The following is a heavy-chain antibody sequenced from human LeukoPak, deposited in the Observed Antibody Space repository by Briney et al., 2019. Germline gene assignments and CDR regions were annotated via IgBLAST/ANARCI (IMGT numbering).Heavy chain of an antibody. CDR1: GGSISTSSYY. D-gene: IGHD5-12*01. CDR3: ARHTGYSGYEAFDS. CDR2: IYYSGST. V-gene: IGHV4-39*01. J-gene: IGHJ5*01. Sequence: SETLSLTCTVSGGSISTSSYYWGWIRQPPGKGLEWIGTIYYSGSTYYNPSLKSRVTISVDTYKSQFSLNLSAVTAADRAVYYCARHTGYSGYEAFDSWGQGTLVTVSS.